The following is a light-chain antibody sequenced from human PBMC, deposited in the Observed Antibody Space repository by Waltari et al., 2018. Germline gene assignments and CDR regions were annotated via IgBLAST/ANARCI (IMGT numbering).Light chain of an antibody. CDR3: CSFTDTSIWV. CDR2: EVT. CDR1: NSDIGKYDL. J-gene: IGLJ3*02. Sequence: QSALTQPASVSGSPGQSITISCTGTNSDIGKYDLFSWYQQPPGKAPQLLIYEVTQRPSGVSNHFSGSKSGNTASLTISGLQPEDEANYYCCSFTDTSIWVFGGGTKLTVL. V-gene: IGLV2-23*02.